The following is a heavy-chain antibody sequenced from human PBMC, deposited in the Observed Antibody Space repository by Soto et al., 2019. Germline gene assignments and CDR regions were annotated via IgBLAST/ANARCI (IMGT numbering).Heavy chain of an antibody. V-gene: IGHV3-30*18. CDR2: VSHDGRNT. CDR3: AKGGRQWLVTCDFNY. CDR1: GFTFSDYA. D-gene: IGHD6-19*01. J-gene: IGHJ4*02. Sequence: VQLVESGGGVVQPGRSLRLSCAASGFTFSDYAMHWVRQAPGKGLEWVAVVSHDGRNTHYADSVKGRFTISRDSSKTTDSLEMSRRRAEDTPVYYCAKGGRQWLVTCDFNYWGQGALVTVSS.